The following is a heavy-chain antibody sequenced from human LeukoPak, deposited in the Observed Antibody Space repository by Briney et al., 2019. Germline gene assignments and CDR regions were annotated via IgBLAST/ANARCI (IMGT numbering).Heavy chain of an antibody. Sequence: PGGSLRLSCAASGFTFSNYWMTWVRQAPGKGLEWVANIKHDGSEDYYLDSVKGRSTVSRDNAKNSVYLQMNSLRAEDTAVYYCVRSAKTFDYWGQGTLVTVSS. CDR1: GFTFSNYW. V-gene: IGHV3-7*01. CDR3: VRSAKTFDY. J-gene: IGHJ4*02. CDR2: IKHDGSED.